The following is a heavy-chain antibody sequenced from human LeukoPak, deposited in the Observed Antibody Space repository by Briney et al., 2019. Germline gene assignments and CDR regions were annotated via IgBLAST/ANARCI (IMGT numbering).Heavy chain of an antibody. CDR3: ATMVRGVHSY. Sequence: SETLSLTCTVSGYSISSGYYWGWIRQPPGKGLEWIGYIYYSGSTNYNPSLKSRVTISVDTSKNQFSLKLSSVTAADTAVYYCATMVRGVHSYWGQGTLVTVSS. V-gene: IGHV4-61*01. CDR1: GYSISSGYY. D-gene: IGHD3-10*01. J-gene: IGHJ4*02. CDR2: IYYSGST.